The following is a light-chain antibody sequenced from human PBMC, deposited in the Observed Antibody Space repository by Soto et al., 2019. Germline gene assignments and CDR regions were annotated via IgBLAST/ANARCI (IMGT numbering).Light chain of an antibody. CDR3: QQYNTYPIT. CDR1: QGSSNY. V-gene: IGKV1-16*01. J-gene: IGKJ5*01. Sequence: DIQMAQSPSSLSATIGDTVTITCRASQGSSNYLAWFQQKAGKAPRRLIYDASTLESEVPSRFSGSGSGTDFTLTISSLQPEDFATYYCQQYNTYPITFGQGTRLEIK. CDR2: DAS.